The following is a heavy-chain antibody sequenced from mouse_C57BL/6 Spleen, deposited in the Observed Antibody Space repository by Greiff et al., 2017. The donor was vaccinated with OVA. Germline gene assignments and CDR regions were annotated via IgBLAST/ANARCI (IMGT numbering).Heavy chain of an antibody. Sequence: EVKLVESGGGLVKPGGSLKLSCAASGFTFSSYAMSWVRQTPEKRLEWVATISDGGSYTYYPDNVKGRFTISRDNAKNNLYLQMSHLKSEDTAMYYCARDGGGSSYAMDYWGQGTSVTVSS. J-gene: IGHJ4*01. CDR1: GFTFSSYA. CDR3: ARDGGGSSYAMDY. CDR2: ISDGGSYT. V-gene: IGHV5-4*01. D-gene: IGHD1-1*01.